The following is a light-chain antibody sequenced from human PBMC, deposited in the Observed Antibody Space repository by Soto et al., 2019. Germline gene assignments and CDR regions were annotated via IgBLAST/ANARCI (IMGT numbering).Light chain of an antibody. Sequence: QSALTQPASVSGSPGQSITISCTGTSSDVGGYNYVSWYQQHPGKAPKLMIYEVNNRPSGVSNRFSGSKSGNTAALTISGLQAENEADYYCCSYTSSSTLVVFGGGTKLTVL. J-gene: IGLJ2*01. CDR3: CSYTSSSTLVV. V-gene: IGLV2-14*01. CDR2: EVN. CDR1: SSDVGGYNY.